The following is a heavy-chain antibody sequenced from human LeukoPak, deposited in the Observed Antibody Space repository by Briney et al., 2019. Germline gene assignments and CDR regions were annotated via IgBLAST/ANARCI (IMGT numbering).Heavy chain of an antibody. D-gene: IGHD2-21*01. CDR3: ARLPGGVVIDAGLY. CDR1: GFTFRSYA. Sequence: PGGSLRLSCAASGFTFRSYAMHWVRQAPGKGLEWVAVISYDGNNKYYADSVKGRVTISRDNAKNSLYLQMNSLRAEDTAMYYCARLPGGVVIDAGLYWGQGTLVTVSS. J-gene: IGHJ4*02. V-gene: IGHV3-30*04. CDR2: ISYDGNNK.